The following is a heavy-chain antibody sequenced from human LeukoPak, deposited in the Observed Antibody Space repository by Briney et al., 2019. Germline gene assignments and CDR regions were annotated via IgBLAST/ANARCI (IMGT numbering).Heavy chain of an antibody. CDR1: GYTFTSYG. V-gene: IGHV1-69*06. D-gene: IGHD2-21*02. CDR2: IIPIFGTA. Sequence: SVKVSCKASGYTFTSYGISWVRQAPGQGLEWMGGIIPIFGTANYAQKFQGRVTITAGISTNTVYMELSNLRSEDTAMYYCARDEEGDCGGDCYNWFAPWGQGTLVTVSS. J-gene: IGHJ5*02. CDR3: ARDEEGDCGGDCYNWFAP.